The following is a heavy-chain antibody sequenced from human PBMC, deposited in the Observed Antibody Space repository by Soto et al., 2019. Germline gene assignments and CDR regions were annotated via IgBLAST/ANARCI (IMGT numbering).Heavy chain of an antibody. Sequence: PSETLSLTCTVSGASIRSYYWTWIRQPPGKGLEWLGYINHSGSTNYNPSLKSRVTISVDTSKNQFSLKLSSVTAADTAVYYCARNGRAAAGHYYYYYMDVWGKGTTVTVSS. CDR1: GASIRSYY. D-gene: IGHD6-13*01. J-gene: IGHJ6*03. V-gene: IGHV4-59*12. CDR2: INHSGST. CDR3: ARNGRAAAGHYYYYYMDV.